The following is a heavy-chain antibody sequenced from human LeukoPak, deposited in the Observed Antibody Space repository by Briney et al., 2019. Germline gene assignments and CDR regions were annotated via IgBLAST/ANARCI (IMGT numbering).Heavy chain of an antibody. CDR2: ITKQSDYV. V-gene: IGHV3-21*04. CDR1: GFRLSDFN. CDR3: AKVLVPFLYDYVWGPFDY. Sequence: GGSLRLSCAASGFRLSDFNMNWVRQAPGKGLEWVSSITKQSDYVYYADSVTGRFTISRDNAKNSLYLQMNSLRAEDTAVYYCAKVLVPFLYDYVWGPFDYWGQGTLVTVSS. D-gene: IGHD3-16*01. J-gene: IGHJ4*02.